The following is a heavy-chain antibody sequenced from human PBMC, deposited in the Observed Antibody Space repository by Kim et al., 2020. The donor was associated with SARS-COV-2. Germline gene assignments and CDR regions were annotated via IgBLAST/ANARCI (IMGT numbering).Heavy chain of an antibody. J-gene: IGHJ5*02. CDR1: GGSISSSSYY. V-gene: IGHV4-39*07. Sequence: SETLSLTCTVSGGSISSSSYYWGWIRQPPGKGLEWIGSIYYSGSTYYNPSLKSRVTISVDTSKNQFSLKLSSVTAADTAVYYCARDVGSRVWFDPWGQGTLVTVSS. CDR3: ARDVGSRVWFDP. D-gene: IGHD6-13*01. CDR2: IYYSGST.